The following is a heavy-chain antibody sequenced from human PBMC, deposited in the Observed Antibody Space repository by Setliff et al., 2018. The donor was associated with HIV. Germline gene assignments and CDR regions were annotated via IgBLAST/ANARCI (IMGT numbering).Heavy chain of an antibody. CDR1: GVSVGSGDYY. CDR3: ATRPRIAARPFDY. J-gene: IGHJ4*02. V-gene: IGHV4-31*03. Sequence: SETLSLTCSVSGVSVGSGDYYWHWIRQHPEKALEWIGYIFHSGDTYYNPSLKSRISLSVDTSKNQFSLELTSLTAADTAVYYCATRPRIAARPFDYWGQGMLVTVSS. CDR2: IFHSGDT. D-gene: IGHD6-6*01.